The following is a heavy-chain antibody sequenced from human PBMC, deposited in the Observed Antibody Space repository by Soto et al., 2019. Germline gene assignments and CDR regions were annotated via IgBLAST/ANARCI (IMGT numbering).Heavy chain of an antibody. Sequence: ETLSLTCTVSGGSISSYYWSWIRQPPGKGLEWIGCIYYSGSTNYNPSLKSRVTISVDTSKNQFSLNLRSVTAADTAVYYCARGRWLQLIYFDYWGQGTLVTVSS. V-gene: IGHV4-59*01. CDR3: ARGRWLQLIYFDY. CDR1: GGSISSYY. D-gene: IGHD5-12*01. J-gene: IGHJ4*02. CDR2: IYYSGST.